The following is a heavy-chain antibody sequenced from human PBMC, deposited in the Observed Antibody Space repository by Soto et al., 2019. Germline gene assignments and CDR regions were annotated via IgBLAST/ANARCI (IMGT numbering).Heavy chain of an antibody. CDR2: INAGNGNT. Sequence: ASVKVSCKASGYTFTSYAMHWVRQAPGQRLEWMGWINAGNGNTKYSQKFQGRVTITRDTSASTAYMELSSLRSEDTAVYYCARDLAPSRTAMVSYYCYYGMDVWGQGTTVTVSS. J-gene: IGHJ6*02. CDR3: ARDLAPSRTAMVSYYCYYGMDV. D-gene: IGHD5-18*01. V-gene: IGHV1-3*01. CDR1: GYTFTSYA.